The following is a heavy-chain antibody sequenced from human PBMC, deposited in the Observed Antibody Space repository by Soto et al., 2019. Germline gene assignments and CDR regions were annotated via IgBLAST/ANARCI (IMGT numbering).Heavy chain of an antibody. CDR2: IYPGDSDT. D-gene: IGHD3-22*01. J-gene: IGHJ6*02. CDR3: ARRQSGLDYYYGMDV. V-gene: IGHV5-51*01. CDR1: GYSFTSYW. Sequence: GESLKISCKGSGYSFTSYWIGWVRQMPGKGLEWRGIIYPGDSDTRYSPSFQGQVTISADKSISTAYLQWSSLKASDTAMYYCARRQSGLDYYYGMDVWGQGTTVTVSS.